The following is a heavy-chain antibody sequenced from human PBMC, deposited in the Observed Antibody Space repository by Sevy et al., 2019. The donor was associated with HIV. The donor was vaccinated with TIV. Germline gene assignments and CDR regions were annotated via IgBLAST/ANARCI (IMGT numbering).Heavy chain of an antibody. CDR2: ISAYNGNT. V-gene: IGHV1-18*01. CDR1: GYTFTSYG. D-gene: IGHD3-16*02. CDR3: ARAVTFGGVIGNFDY. Sequence: ASVKVSCKASGYTFTSYGISWVRQAPGQGLEWMGWISAYNGNTNYAQKLQGRVTMTTDTSTGTAYMELRSLRSDDTAVYYCARAVTFGGVIGNFDYWGQGTLVTVSS. J-gene: IGHJ4*02.